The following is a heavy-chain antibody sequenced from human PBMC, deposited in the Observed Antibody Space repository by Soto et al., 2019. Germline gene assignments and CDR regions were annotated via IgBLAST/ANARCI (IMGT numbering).Heavy chain of an antibody. CDR1: GFTFSSYG. CDR2: IWYDGSNM. CDR3: ARGFGSFYYMDV. Sequence: PGGSLRLSCAASGFTFSSYGMHWVRQAPGKGLEWVAVIWYDGSNMYYADSVKGRFTISRDNTKSTLFLQMNSLRAEDTAVYYCARGFGSFYYMDVWGKGTTVTVSS. D-gene: IGHD3-10*01. J-gene: IGHJ6*03. V-gene: IGHV3-33*01.